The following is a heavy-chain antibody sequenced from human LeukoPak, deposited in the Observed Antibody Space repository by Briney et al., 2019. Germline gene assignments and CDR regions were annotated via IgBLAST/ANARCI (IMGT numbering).Heavy chain of an antibody. D-gene: IGHD2-2*01. J-gene: IGHJ4*02. V-gene: IGHV3-23*01. CDR1: GFTFSSYA. CDR3: ATSIVVVPAAMPGDY. CDR2: ISGSGGST. Sequence: GGSLRLSCAASGFTFSSYAMSWVRQAPGKGLEWVSAISGSGGSTYYADSVKGRFTISRDNSKNTLYLQMNSLRAEDTAVYYCATSIVVVPAAMPGDYWGQGTLVTVSS.